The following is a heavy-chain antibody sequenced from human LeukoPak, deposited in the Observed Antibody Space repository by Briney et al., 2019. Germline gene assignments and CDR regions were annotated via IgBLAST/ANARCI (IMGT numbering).Heavy chain of an antibody. CDR3: ARITMSTGGLDFDL. Sequence: GASVKVSCKASGYTFINNYMRWVRQAPGQGLEWMGVIHPSGGSTSYAQKFQGRVTMTKDTSTSTVYMELSSLRSKDTALYYCARITMSTGGLDFDLWGRGTLVTVSS. J-gene: IGHJ2*01. D-gene: IGHD3-10*02. CDR1: GYTFINNY. CDR2: IHPSGGST. V-gene: IGHV1-46*01.